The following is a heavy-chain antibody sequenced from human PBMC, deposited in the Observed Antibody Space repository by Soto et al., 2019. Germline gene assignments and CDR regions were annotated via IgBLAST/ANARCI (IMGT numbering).Heavy chain of an antibody. V-gene: IGHV4-4*07. J-gene: IGHJ4*02. Sequence: LPRTCPVSGGSISRYYWSWIRQPAGKGLEWIGRIYTSGSTNYNPSLKSRVTMSVDTSKNQFSLKLSSVTAADTAVYYCARDIIVHFDYWGQGIQVSV. CDR3: ARDIIVHFDY. CDR2: IYTSGST. D-gene: IGHD2-2*01. CDR1: GGSISRYY.